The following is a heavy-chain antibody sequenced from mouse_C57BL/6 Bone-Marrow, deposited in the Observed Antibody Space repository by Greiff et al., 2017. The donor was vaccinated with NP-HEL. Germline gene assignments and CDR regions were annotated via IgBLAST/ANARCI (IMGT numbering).Heavy chain of an antibody. Sequence: VQLQESGAELMKPGASVKLSCKATGYTFTGYWIEWVKQRPGHGLEWIGEILPGSGSTNYNEKFKGKATFTADTSSNTAYMQLRSLTTEDSAIYYCAGRAYYYGKESYAIDYWGQGTSVTVSS. CDR3: AGRAYYYGKESYAIDY. J-gene: IGHJ4*01. CDR2: ILPGSGST. D-gene: IGHD1-1*01. V-gene: IGHV1-9*01. CDR1: GYTFTGYW.